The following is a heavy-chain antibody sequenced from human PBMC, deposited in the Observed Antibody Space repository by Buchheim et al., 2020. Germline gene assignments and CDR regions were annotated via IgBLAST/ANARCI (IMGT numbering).Heavy chain of an antibody. CDR3: TKVERQRVSFYYYGMDV. Sequence: EVQLLESGGGLVQPGGSLTLSCAVSGFTFSNYAMNWVRQAPGKGLHWVSSISYGGVGTYYADSVKGRFTISSDNSKNTLYLQMNSLRAEDTAIYYCTKVERQRVSFYYYGMDVWGQGTT. CDR2: ISYGGVGT. CDR1: GFTFSNYA. V-gene: IGHV3-23*01. J-gene: IGHJ6*02. D-gene: IGHD1-1*01.